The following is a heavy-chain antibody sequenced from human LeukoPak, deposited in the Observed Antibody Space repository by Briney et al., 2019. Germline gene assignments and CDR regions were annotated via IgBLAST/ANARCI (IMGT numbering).Heavy chain of an antibody. CDR2: IYYSGST. Sequence: SETLSLTCTVSGGSISSYFWSWIRQPPGKGLEWIGYIYYSGSTNYNSSLKSRVTISVDTSKNQFSLKLSSVTAADTAVYYCARQVDDSSGYYPDYWGQGTLVTVSS. D-gene: IGHD3-22*01. CDR1: GGSISSYF. CDR3: ARQVDDSSGYYPDY. V-gene: IGHV4-59*08. J-gene: IGHJ4*02.